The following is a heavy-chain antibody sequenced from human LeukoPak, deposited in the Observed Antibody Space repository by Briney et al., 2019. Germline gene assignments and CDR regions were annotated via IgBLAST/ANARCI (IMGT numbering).Heavy chain of an antibody. CDR1: GYTFTSYG. CDR2: ISAYNGNT. V-gene: IGHV1-18*01. D-gene: IGHD4-17*01. J-gene: IGHJ3*02. Sequence: ASVKVSCKASGYTFTSYGISWVRQAPGQGLEWMGWISAYNGNTNYAQKLQGRVTMTTDTSTSTAYMELRSLRSDDTAVYYCARVHQGPYGDPEIGAFDIWGQGTMVTVSS. CDR3: ARVHQGPYGDPEIGAFDI.